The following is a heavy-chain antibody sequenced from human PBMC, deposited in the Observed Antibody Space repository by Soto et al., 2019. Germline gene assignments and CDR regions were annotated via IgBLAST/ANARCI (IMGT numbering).Heavy chain of an antibody. Sequence: QVLLQESGPGLVKPSQTLSVTCTVSGASISRGSYYWSWVRHHPGKGLEWIGYMHDSGTTYYNPPLKSRRSISLNTSTNQFSPNLTAVTAADTAVYYCARRSPPVTSRSFDYWGQGLMVTVSS. J-gene: IGHJ3*01. CDR2: MHDSGTT. CDR3: ARRSPPVTSRSFDY. V-gene: IGHV4-31*03. CDR1: GASISRGSYY. D-gene: IGHD4-17*01.